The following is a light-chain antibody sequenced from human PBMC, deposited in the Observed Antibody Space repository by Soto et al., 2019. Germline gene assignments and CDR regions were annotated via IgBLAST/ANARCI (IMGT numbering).Light chain of an antibody. V-gene: IGLV2-14*01. CDR2: DVS. Sequence: QSVLTQPASVSGSPGQSITISCTGTSSDVGGYNYVSWYQQHPGKAPKFMIYDVSNRPSGVSNRFSGSKSGNTASLTISGLQAEDEADYYCSSYTSSSTLEWVFGGGTQLTVL. CDR1: SSDVGGYNY. J-gene: IGLJ7*01. CDR3: SSYTSSSTLEWV.